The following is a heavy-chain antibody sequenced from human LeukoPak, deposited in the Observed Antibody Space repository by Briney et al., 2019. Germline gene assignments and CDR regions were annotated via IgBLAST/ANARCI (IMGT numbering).Heavy chain of an antibody. Sequence: TSETLSLTCTVSGGSISSYYWSWIRQPPGKGLEWIGYIHYSGSTSYNPSLKSRVTISVDRSKNQFSLKLSSVTAADTAVYYCARETYDILTGSKTNWFDPWGQGTLVTVSS. CDR3: ARETYDILTGSKTNWFDP. D-gene: IGHD3-9*01. V-gene: IGHV4-59*12. CDR2: IHYSGST. CDR1: GGSISSYY. J-gene: IGHJ5*02.